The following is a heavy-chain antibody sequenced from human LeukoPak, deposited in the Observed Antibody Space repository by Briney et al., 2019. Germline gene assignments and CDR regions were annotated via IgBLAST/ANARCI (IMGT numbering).Heavy chain of an antibody. Sequence: GASVKISCKASGYSFINHYMHWVRQAPGQGLEWMGWINPNSGGTNYAQKFQGRVTMTRDTSISTAYMELSRLRSDDTAVYYCARDGTSINYYDSSGYSDYWGQGTLVTVSS. CDR3: ARDGTSINYYDSSGYSDY. CDR1: GYSFINHY. V-gene: IGHV1-2*02. J-gene: IGHJ4*02. CDR2: INPNSGGT. D-gene: IGHD3-22*01.